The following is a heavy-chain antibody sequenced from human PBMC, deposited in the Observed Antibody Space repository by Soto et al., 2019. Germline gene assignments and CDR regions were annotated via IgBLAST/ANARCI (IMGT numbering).Heavy chain of an antibody. CDR1: GYTFTSYY. J-gene: IGHJ4*02. D-gene: IGHD2-8*01. CDR2: INPSGGST. V-gene: IGHV1-46*01. Sequence: ASVKVSCKASGYTFTSYYMHWVRQAPGQGLEWMGIINPSGGSTSYAQKFQGRVTMTRDTSTSTVYMELSSLRSEDTAVYYCARDTSGYCTNGVCPGFDYWGQGTQVTVSS. CDR3: ARDTSGYCTNGVCPGFDY.